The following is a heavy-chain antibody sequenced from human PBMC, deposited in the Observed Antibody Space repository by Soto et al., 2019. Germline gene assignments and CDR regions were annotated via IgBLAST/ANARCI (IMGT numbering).Heavy chain of an antibody. J-gene: IGHJ4*02. CDR1: GFTFSSYA. D-gene: IGHD6-6*01. CDR3: ARDRDRRSSQRFDY. CDR2: ISYDGSNK. V-gene: IGHV3-30-3*01. Sequence: PGGSLRLSCAASGFTFSSYAMHWVRQAPGKGLEWVAVISYDGSNKYYADSVKGRFTISRDNSKNTLYLQMNSLRAEDTAVYYCARDRDRRSSQRFDYCGQGTLVTVSS.